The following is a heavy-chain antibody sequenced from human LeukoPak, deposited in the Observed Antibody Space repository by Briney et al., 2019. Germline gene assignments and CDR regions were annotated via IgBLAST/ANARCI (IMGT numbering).Heavy chain of an antibody. J-gene: IGHJ4*02. V-gene: IGHV4-39*01. CDR3: ARQIEAAGFYYFDY. D-gene: IGHD6-13*01. CDR1: GGSIGSSSYY. Sequence: SETLSLTCTVSGGSIGSSSYYWGWIRQPPWKGLEWIGSIYYSGSTYYNPSLNRRVTISVDTSKNQFSLKLSSVTAADTAVYYCARQIEAAGFYYFDYWGQGTLVTVSS. CDR2: IYYSGST.